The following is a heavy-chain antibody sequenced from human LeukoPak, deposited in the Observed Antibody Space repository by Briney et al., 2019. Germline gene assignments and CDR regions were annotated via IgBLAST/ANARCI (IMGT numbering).Heavy chain of an antibody. CDR1: GFTFSNAW. Sequence: GGSLRLSCAASGFTFSNAWMSWVRRAPGKGLEWVGRIKSKTDGGTTDYAAPVKGRFTISRDDSKNTLYLQMNSLKTEDTAVYYCTTRLRYFDWTIYDFDYWGQGTLVTVSS. V-gene: IGHV3-15*01. J-gene: IGHJ4*02. CDR2: IKSKTDGGTT. CDR3: TTRLRYFDWTIYDFDY. D-gene: IGHD3-9*01.